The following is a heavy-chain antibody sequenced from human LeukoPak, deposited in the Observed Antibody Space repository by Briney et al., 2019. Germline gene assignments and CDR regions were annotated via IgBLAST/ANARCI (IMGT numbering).Heavy chain of an antibody. V-gene: IGHV1-18*01. D-gene: IGHD2-21*02. CDR2: ISAYNGNT. J-gene: IGHJ2*01. CDR1: GYTFTSYG. CDR3: ARAYCGGDCYTYHGPQMMENWYFDL. Sequence: ASVKVSRKASGYTFTSYGISWVRQAPGQGLEWMGWISAYNGNTNYAQKLQGRVTMTTDTSTSTAYMELRSLRSDDTAVYYCARAYCGGDCYTYHGPQMMENWYFDLWGRGTLVTVSS.